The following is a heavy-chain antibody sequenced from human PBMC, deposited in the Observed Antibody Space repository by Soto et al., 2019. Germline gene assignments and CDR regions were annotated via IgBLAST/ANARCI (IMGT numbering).Heavy chain of an antibody. J-gene: IGHJ3*02. CDR1: GFTFNIYA. CDR2: IQHSGSET. V-gene: IGHV3-7*05. D-gene: IGHD4-17*01. CDR3: ASEAVTTVTTGAFDI. Sequence: GGSLRLSCAGSGFTFNIYAMNWVRQAPGKGLEWVANIQHSGSETYYVDSVKGRFTISRDNAKNSLYLQMNSLRAEDTAVYYCASEAVTTVTTGAFDIWGQGTMVTVSS.